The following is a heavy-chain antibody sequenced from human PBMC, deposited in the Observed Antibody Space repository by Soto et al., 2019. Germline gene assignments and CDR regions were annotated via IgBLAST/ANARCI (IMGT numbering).Heavy chain of an antibody. CDR1: GYTFTSYD. D-gene: IGHD5-12*01. CDR3: ASAVSGYDYYYYYYMDV. CDR2: MNPNSGNT. Sequence: QVQLVQSGAEVKKPGASVKVSCKASGYTFTSYDINWVRQATGQGLEWMGWMNPNSGNTGYAQKFQGRVTMTRNTSISTAYMELSSLRSEDTAVYYCASAVSGYDYYYYYYMDVWGKGTTVTVSS. J-gene: IGHJ6*03. V-gene: IGHV1-8*01.